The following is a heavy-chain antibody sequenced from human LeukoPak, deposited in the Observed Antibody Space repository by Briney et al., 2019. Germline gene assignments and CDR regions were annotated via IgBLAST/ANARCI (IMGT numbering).Heavy chain of an antibody. CDR3: ARSIAAALPDWFDP. V-gene: IGHV3-66*02. Sequence: GGSLRLSCAASGFTFSSYWMSWVRQAPGKGLEWVSVIYSGGSTYYADSVKGRFTISRDNSKNTLYLQMNSLRAEDTAVYYCARSIAAALPDWFDPWGQGTLVTVSS. CDR1: GFTFSSYW. CDR2: IYSGGST. J-gene: IGHJ5*02. D-gene: IGHD6-13*01.